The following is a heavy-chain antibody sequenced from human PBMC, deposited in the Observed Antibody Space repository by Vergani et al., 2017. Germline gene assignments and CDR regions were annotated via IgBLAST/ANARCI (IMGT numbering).Heavy chain of an antibody. CDR3: ARGSVRMVIMGGY. CDR1: GFTFSSYS. V-gene: IGHV3-21*01. D-gene: IGHD1-26*01. CDR2: ISRSSSYI. Sequence: EVQLVESGGGLVKPGGSLRLSCAASGFTFSSYSMNWVRQAPGKGLEWVSSISRSSSYIYYAVSVKGRFTISRDNAKNSLYLQMNSLGAEDTAVYYCARGSVRMVIMGGYWGQGTLVTVSS. J-gene: IGHJ4*02.